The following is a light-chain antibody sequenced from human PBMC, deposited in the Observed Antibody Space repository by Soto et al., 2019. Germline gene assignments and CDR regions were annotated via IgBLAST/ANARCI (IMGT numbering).Light chain of an antibody. CDR3: QQSYSTPST. V-gene: IGKV1-39*01. CDR1: QSISSY. CDR2: AAP. J-gene: IGKJ3*01. Sequence: DIQLTQSPSSRSASVGDRVTITCRASQSISSYLNWYQQKPAKAPKLLIYAAPSLQSGVPSRFSGSGSGTDFTLTISSLQPEDFATYYCQQSYSTPSTFGPGTKVDIK.